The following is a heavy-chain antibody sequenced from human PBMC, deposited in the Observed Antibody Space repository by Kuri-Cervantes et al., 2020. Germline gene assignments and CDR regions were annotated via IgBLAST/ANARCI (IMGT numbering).Heavy chain of an antibody. CDR2: IIPILGIA. J-gene: IGHJ4*02. Sequence: SVKVSCKASGGTFSSYTISWVRQAPGQGLEWMGRIIPILGIANYAQKFQGRVTITADKSTSTAYMELSSLRSEDTAVYYCARGNCGGDCSIDYWSQGTLVTVSS. D-gene: IGHD2-21*02. CDR3: ARGNCGGDCSIDY. CDR1: GGTFSSYT. V-gene: IGHV1-69*02.